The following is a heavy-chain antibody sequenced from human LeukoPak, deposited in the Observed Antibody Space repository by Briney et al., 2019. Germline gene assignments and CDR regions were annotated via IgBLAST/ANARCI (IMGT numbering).Heavy chain of an antibody. CDR2: ISSSSTI. J-gene: IGHJ4*02. V-gene: IGHV3-48*01. CDR1: GFTFSSYS. Sequence: GGSLRLSCAASGFTFSSYSMNWVRQAPGKGLEWVSYISSSSTIYYADSVKGRFTISRDNAKNSLHLQMNSLRAEDTAVYYCARKGPWGQGTLVTVSS. CDR3: ARKGP.